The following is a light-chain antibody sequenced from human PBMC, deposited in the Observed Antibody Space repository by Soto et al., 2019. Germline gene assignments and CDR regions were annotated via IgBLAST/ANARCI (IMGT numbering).Light chain of an antibody. J-gene: IGKJ4*01. V-gene: IGKV3-15*01. CDR2: GAS. Sequence: EIVMTQSPATLSVSPGERATLSCRASQSVSSNLAWYQQKPGQAPRLLIYGASTRATGFPVRFSGSRSGTEFTLTISSLQSEDFAVYYCQQYNNWPLTFGGGTKVEIK. CDR1: QSVSSN. CDR3: QQYNNWPLT.